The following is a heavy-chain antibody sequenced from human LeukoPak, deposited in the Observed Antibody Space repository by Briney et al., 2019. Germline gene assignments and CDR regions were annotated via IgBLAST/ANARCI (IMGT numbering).Heavy chain of an antibody. CDR3: AKVRAPRQYYFDY. J-gene: IGHJ4*02. CDR1: GFTFSSYW. CDR2: INQDGSEK. V-gene: IGHV3-7*03. Sequence: GGSLRLSCVASGFTFSSYWMSWVRQAPGKGLEWVANINQDGSEKYDVDSAKGRFTISRDNSKNTLYLQMNSLRAEDTAVYYCAKVRAPRQYYFDYWGQGTLVTVSS. D-gene: IGHD1-26*01.